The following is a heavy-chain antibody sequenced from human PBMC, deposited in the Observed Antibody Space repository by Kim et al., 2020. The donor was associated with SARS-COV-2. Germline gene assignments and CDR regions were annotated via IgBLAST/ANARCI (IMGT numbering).Heavy chain of an antibody. CDR1: GGSFSGYY. CDR3: ARVTAAAGVDY. V-gene: IGHV4-34*01. D-gene: IGHD6-13*01. J-gene: IGHJ4*02. Sequence: SETLSLTCAVYGGSFSGYYWSWIRQPPGKGLEWIGEINHSGSTNYNPSLKSRVTISVDTSKNQFSLKLSSVTAADTAVYYCARVTAAAGVDYWGQGTLVTVSS. CDR2: INHSGST.